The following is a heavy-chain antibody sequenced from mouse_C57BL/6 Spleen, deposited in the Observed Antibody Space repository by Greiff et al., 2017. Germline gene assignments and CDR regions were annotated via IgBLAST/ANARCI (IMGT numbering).Heavy chain of an antibody. CDR2: IYPGSGST. J-gene: IGHJ2*03. V-gene: IGHV1-55*01. CDR3: ARWWDCECYVEC. Sequence: VQLQQPGAELVKPGASVKMSCKASGYTFTSYWITWVKQRPGQGLAWIGDIYPGSGSTNYNEKFKSKATLTVDTSSSTAYMQLSSLTSADAAVYCCARWWDCECYVECGGRGTSLTVSS. CDR1: GYTFTSYW. D-gene: IGHD1-1*02.